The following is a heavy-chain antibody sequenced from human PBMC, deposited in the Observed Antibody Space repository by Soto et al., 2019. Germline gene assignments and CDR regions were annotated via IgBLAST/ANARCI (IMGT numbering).Heavy chain of an antibody. CDR1: GFSLSTSGVG. CDR2: IYWDDDK. D-gene: IGHD6-13*01. V-gene: IGHV2-5*02. Sequence: QITLKESGTTLVKPTQTLTLTCTFSGFSLSTSGVGVGWIRQHPGKALEWLALIYWDDDKRYSPSLKSRLTITKDTSKNQVVLTMTNMDPVDTATYYCAQSIAAACPDKAFDYWGQGTLVTVSS. CDR3: AQSIAAACPDKAFDY. J-gene: IGHJ4*02.